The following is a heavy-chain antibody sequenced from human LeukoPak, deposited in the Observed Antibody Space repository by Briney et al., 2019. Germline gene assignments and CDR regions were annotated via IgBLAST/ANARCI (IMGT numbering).Heavy chain of an antibody. D-gene: IGHD3-10*01. CDR2: INHSGST. V-gene: IGHV4-34*01. CDR3: ARSDYYGAGHY. CDR1: GGSFSGYY. Sequence: SETLSLTCAVYGGSFSGYYWSWIRQPPGKGLEWIGEINHSGSTNYNPSLKSRVTISVDTSKNQFSLKLSSVTAADTAVYYCARSDYYGAGHYWGQGTQVTVSS. J-gene: IGHJ4*02.